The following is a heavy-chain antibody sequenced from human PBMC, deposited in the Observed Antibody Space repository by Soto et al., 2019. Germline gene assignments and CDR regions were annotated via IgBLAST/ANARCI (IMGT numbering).Heavy chain of an antibody. D-gene: IGHD3-22*01. Sequence: ASVKVSCKASGYTFTSYGISWVRQAPGQGLEWVGWISAHNGDTRYAQDLQGRITMTTDTFTNTAYMELTSLTSDDTAVYYCARDWSRYYDSSGLMWFYRSQGTLVTVSS. CDR2: ISAHNGDT. J-gene: IGHJ4*02. V-gene: IGHV1-18*01. CDR1: GYTFTSYG. CDR3: ARDWSRYYDSSGLMWFY.